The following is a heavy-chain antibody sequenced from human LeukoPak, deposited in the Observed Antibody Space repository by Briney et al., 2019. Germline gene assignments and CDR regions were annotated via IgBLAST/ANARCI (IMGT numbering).Heavy chain of an antibody. V-gene: IGHV1-69*05. D-gene: IGHD5-18*01. Sequence: ASVKVSCKASGCTFSSYAIRWVRQAPGQGLEWMGGIIPIFGTANYAQKFQGRVTITTDESTSTAYMELSRLRSEDTAVYYCARNVDTAMVTANWVDPWGQGALVTVSS. CDR1: GCTFSSYA. CDR2: IIPIFGTA. J-gene: IGHJ5*02. CDR3: ARNVDTAMVTANWVDP.